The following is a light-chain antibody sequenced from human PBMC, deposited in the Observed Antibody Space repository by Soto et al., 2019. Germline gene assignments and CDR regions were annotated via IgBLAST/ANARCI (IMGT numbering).Light chain of an antibody. CDR2: DAS. Sequence: EIVLTQSPGTVSLSPGERATLSCRASQSVGSSLAWYPQKPGQAPRLLIYDASNRATGIPARFSGSGSGTDFTLTISSLEPEDFAVYYCQQRSNWPITFGQGTRLEIK. J-gene: IGKJ5*01. V-gene: IGKV3-11*01. CDR1: QSVGSS. CDR3: QQRSNWPIT.